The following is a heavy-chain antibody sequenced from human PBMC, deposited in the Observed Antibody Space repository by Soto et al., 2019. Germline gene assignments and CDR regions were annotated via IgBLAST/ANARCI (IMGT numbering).Heavy chain of an antibody. CDR1: GFSFSSYT. Sequence: PGGSLRLSCTASGFSFSSYTMNWVRQAPGKGLQWVASITNRGTHTYSADSVKGRFTISRDNDKNSLYLQMNNLRAEDTATYYCTRAHEVAWFDSWGLGTLVTVSS. CDR3: TRAHEVAWFDS. CDR2: ITNRGTHT. J-gene: IGHJ5*01. V-gene: IGHV3-21*06. D-gene: IGHD2-15*01.